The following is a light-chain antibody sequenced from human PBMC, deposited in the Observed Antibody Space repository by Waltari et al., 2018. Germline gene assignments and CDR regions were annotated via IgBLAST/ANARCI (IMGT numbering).Light chain of an antibody. V-gene: IGKV3-15*01. CDR2: GAS. CDR3: QHYNNWPLT. CDR1: QSVSSN. J-gene: IGKJ4*01. Sequence: EIVMTQSPATLSVSPGERATLSCRASQSVSSNLAWYQQKPGQAPRPLIYGASTRATGSPARFSGSGSGTEFTLIISSLQSEDCAVYYCQHYNNWPLTFGGGTKVEIK.